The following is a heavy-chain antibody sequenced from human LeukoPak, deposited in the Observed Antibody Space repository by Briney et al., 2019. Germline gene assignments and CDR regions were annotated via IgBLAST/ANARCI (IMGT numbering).Heavy chain of an antibody. Sequence: ASVKVSCKASGYTFTDYCVHWVRQAPGQGLEWVGAINPYGGTTAYAQKFQGRVTVTRDTSSSTVYMEVSSLTSEDTAVYYCARDLLAPDYWGQGTLVTVSS. CDR2: INPYGGTT. V-gene: IGHV1-46*01. CDR3: ARDLLAPDY. J-gene: IGHJ4*02. CDR1: GYTFTDYC. D-gene: IGHD2/OR15-2a*01.